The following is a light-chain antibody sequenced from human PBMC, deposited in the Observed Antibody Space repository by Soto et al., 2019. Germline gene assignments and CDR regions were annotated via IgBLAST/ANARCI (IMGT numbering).Light chain of an antibody. CDR2: DNS. CDR1: SSNIGAGCD. J-gene: IGLJ1*01. Sequence: QSVLTQPPSVSGAPGQRVTISCTGSSSNIGAGCDVHWYQQLPGTAPKLLIYDNSNRPSGVPDRFTGSKSGTSASLAITGLQAEDEADYYCQSYDRSLSGSRVFGTGTRSPS. CDR3: QSYDRSLSGSRV. V-gene: IGLV1-40*01.